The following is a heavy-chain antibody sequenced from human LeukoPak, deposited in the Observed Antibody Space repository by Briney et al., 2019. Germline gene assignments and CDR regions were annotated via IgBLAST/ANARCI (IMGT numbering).Heavy chain of an antibody. CDR2: IYYSGST. CDR3: ARHYSPRVFYYYGMDV. CDR1: GGSISSYY. V-gene: IGHV4-59*08. Sequence: PSETLSLTCTVSGGSISSYYWSWIRQPPGKGLEWIGYIYYSGSTNYNPSLKSRVTISVDTSKNQFSLKLSSVTAADTAVYYCARHYSPRVFYYYGMDVWGQGTTVTVSS. D-gene: IGHD2-15*01. J-gene: IGHJ6*02.